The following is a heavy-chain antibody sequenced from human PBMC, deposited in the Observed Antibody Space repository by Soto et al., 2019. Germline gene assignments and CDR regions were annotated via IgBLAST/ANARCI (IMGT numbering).Heavy chain of an antibody. J-gene: IGHJ6*02. Sequence: PGGSLRLSCTASGFTFSSYAMTWVRQAPGKGLEWISTIGGLTDSTYYAESVKGRFTISRDNSRNTLYLQLNSLSAEDTAIYYCAKVNTIFGVESYYYGMDVWGQGTSVTAP. D-gene: IGHD3-3*01. V-gene: IGHV3-23*01. CDR2: IGGLTDST. CDR3: AKVNTIFGVESYYYGMDV. CDR1: GFTFSSYA.